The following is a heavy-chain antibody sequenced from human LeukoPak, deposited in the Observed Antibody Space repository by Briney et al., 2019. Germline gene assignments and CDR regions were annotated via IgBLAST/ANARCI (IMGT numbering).Heavy chain of an antibody. V-gene: IGHV1-69*06. CDR2: IIPIVGTA. CDR3: AGRTYSDFWSGYSANYYYYMDV. CDR1: GGTFSSYA. D-gene: IGHD3-3*01. Sequence: ASVPVSFKASGGTFSSYAISWVRQATGQGLEWMGGIIPIVGTANYAQKFQGRVTITADKSTSTAYMELSSLRSEDTAVYYCAGRTYSDFWSGYSANYYYYMDVWGKGTTVTVSS. J-gene: IGHJ6*03.